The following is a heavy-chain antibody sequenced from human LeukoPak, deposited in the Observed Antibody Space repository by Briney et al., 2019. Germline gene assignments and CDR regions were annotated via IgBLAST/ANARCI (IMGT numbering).Heavy chain of an antibody. V-gene: IGHV4-34*01. J-gene: IGHJ6*03. CDR2: INHSGST. D-gene: IGHD3-3*02. CDR1: GGSFSGYY. CDR3: AREFTQPLAREQYYYMDV. Sequence: SETLSLTCAVYGGSFSGYYWSWIRQPPGKGLEWIGEINHSGSTNYNPSLKSRVTISVDTSKNQFSLKLSSVTAADTAVYYCAREFTQPLAREQYYYMDVWGKGTTVTVSS.